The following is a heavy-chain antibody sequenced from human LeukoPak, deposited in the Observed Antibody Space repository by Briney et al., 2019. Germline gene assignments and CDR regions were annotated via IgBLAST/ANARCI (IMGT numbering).Heavy chain of an antibody. V-gene: IGHV1-2*02. D-gene: IGHD3-10*01. CDR1: GYTFSGHN. Sequence: ASVQVSCKASGYTFSGHNIHWVRQAPGQGLQWMGWITPSSGDTSFALEFEGRVTLSSDSSTSTVYMFLTWLTSDDTAVYFCARGLPGASPGFDYWGQGTLLTVSS. J-gene: IGHJ4*02. CDR2: ITPSSGDT. CDR3: ARGLPGASPGFDY.